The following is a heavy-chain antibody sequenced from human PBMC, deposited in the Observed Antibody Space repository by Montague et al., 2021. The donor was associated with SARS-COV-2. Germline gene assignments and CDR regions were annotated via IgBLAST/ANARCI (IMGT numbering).Heavy chain of an antibody. CDR2: IYNGGGTNHTGST. CDR1: GASFSPYY. CDR3: ARRGQFRRHFDD. J-gene: IGHJ5*02. V-gene: IGHV4-34*02. D-gene: IGHD3-10*01. Sequence: SETLSLTCAVYGASFSPYYWTWIRHSPGRGLEWIGEIYNGGGTNHTGSTNYNPSHKSQVTISADTSKNQFSPKRTSVTAGDTAVYYCARRGQFRRHFDDWGQGTLVTVSS.